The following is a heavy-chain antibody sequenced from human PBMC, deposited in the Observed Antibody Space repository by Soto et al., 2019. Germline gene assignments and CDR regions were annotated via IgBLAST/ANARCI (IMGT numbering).Heavy chain of an antibody. CDR2: TIAVFNTA. J-gene: IGHJ3*02. CDR1: GGTLSDHG. CDR3: ERRVYGYRNYYTCPSAFDI. V-gene: IGHV1-69*06. Sequence: QVQLEQSGSEVKKPGSSVKISCKASGGTLSDHGVSWLRQAPGQGLEWVGGTIAVFNTAKYAPKFQGRVTIAAYKSSKIAYMAFGSLSSDDMAFYYWERRVYGYRNYYTCPSAFDIWGQGTLVIVSS. D-gene: IGHD3-10*01.